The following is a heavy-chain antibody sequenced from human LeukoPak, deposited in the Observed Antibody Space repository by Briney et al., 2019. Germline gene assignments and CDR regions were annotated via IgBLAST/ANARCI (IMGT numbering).Heavy chain of an antibody. CDR2: IHSSGYT. Sequence: SETLSLTCTVSGGSISSYYWSWIRQPPGQGLEWIAYIHSSGYTNYNPSHKSRVTISVDTSKNQFSLKVTSVTAADTAVYYCAKRQGPDSGSYDYFDPWGQGTLVTVSS. CDR3: AKRQGPDSGSYDYFDP. V-gene: IGHV4-4*09. J-gene: IGHJ5*02. CDR1: GGSISSYY. D-gene: IGHD1-26*01.